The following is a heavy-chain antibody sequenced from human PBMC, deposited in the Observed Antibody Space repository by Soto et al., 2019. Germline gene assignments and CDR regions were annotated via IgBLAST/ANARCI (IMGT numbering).Heavy chain of an antibody. Sequence: SVKVSCKASGVTFNNYPITWVRQAPGEGLEWMGGSIPIFGTANYAQKFQGRVTISVDESTSTAYMELSSLRSEDTAVYYCARDRGYSGDDHYYYFDMDVWGQGTTVTVSS. D-gene: IGHD5-12*01. CDR1: GVTFNNYP. CDR2: SIPIFGTA. J-gene: IGHJ6*02. V-gene: IGHV1-69*13. CDR3: ARDRGYSGDDHYYYFDMDV.